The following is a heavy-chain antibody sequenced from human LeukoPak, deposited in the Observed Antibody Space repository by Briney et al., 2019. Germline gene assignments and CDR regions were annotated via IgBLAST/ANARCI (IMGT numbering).Heavy chain of an antibody. D-gene: IGHD1-26*01. V-gene: IGHV3-64*01. Sequence: QPGGSLRLSCAASGFTFSSYAMHWVRQAPGKGLEYVSALSSNGGSTYYANSVKGRFTISRDNSKNTLYLQMGSLRAEDMAVYYCARLAIVGARNLYYSYGMDVWGQGTTVSVSS. CDR2: LSSNGGST. CDR1: GFTFSSYA. J-gene: IGHJ6*02. CDR3: ARLAIVGARNLYYSYGMDV.